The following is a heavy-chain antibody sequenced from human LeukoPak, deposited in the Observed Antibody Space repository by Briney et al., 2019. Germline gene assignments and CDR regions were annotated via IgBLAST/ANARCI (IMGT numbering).Heavy chain of an antibody. Sequence: SETLSLTCAVYGGSFSGYYWSWIRQPPGKGLEWIGEINHSGSTNYNPSLKSRVTISVDTSKNQFSLKLSSVTAADTAVYYCARGLGYSSGWSPLRWFDPWGQGTLVTVSS. V-gene: IGHV4-34*01. J-gene: IGHJ5*02. CDR2: INHSGST. D-gene: IGHD6-19*01. CDR1: GGSFSGYY. CDR3: ARGLGYSSGWSPLRWFDP.